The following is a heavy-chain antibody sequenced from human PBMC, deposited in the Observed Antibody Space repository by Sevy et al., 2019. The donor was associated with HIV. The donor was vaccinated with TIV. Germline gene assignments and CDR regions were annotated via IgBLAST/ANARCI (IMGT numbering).Heavy chain of an antibody. CDR2: VSYDGSSK. CDR1: GFTFRNFG. CDR3: ARGGSGDYYYYGVDV. Sequence: GGSLRLSCVGSGFTFRNFGVHWLRQAPGKGLEWLSVVSYDGSSKYYVDSVKGRFIVSRDNSKNTLYLQMSSLRPEDTAVYYCARGGSGDYYYYGVDVWGQGTTVTVSS. V-gene: IGHV3-30*03. J-gene: IGHJ6*02. D-gene: IGHD3-10*01.